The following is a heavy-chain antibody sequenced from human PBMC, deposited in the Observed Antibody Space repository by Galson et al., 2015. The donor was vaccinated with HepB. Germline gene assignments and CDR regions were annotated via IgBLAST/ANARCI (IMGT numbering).Heavy chain of an antibody. J-gene: IGHJ6*02. D-gene: IGHD3-22*01. CDR1: GFTFSSYW. CDR2: IKQDGSEK. CDR3: ARLLLHYYDSSGYYGDGMDV. V-gene: IGHV3-7*01. Sequence: SLRLSCAASGFTFSSYWMSWVRQAPGKELEWVANIKQDGSEKYYVDSVKGRFTISRDNAKNSLYLQMNSLRAEDTAVYYCARLLLHYYDSSGYYGDGMDVWGQGTTVTVSS.